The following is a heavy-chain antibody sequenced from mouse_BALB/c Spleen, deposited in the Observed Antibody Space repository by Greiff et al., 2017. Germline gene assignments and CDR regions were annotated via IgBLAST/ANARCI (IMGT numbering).Heavy chain of an antibody. CDR3: ARGDEDYAMDY. Sequence: DVQLVESGGGLVKPGGSLKLSCAASGFTFSDYYMYWVRQTPEKRLEWVATISDGGSYTYYPDSVKGRFTISRDNAKNNLYLQMSSLKSEDTAMYYCARGDEDYAMDYWGQGTSVTVSS. CDR1: GFTFSDYY. V-gene: IGHV5-4*02. CDR2: ISDGGSYT. J-gene: IGHJ4*01.